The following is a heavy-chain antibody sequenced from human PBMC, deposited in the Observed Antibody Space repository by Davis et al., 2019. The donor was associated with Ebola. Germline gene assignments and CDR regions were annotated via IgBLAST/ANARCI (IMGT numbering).Heavy chain of an antibody. CDR2: ISYDGSNK. V-gene: IGHV3-30-3*01. Sequence: PGGSLRLSCAASGFTFSSYAMHWVRQAPGKGLEWVAVISYDGSNKYYADSVKGRFTISRDNSKNTLYLQMNSLRAEDTAVYYCASGGINLYYDSSGYQGNFDYWGQGTLVTVSS. CDR1: GFTFSSYA. CDR3: ASGGINLYYDSSGYQGNFDY. J-gene: IGHJ4*02. D-gene: IGHD3-22*01.